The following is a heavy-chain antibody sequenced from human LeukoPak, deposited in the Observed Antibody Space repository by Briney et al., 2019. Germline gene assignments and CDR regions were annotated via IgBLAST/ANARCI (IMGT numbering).Heavy chain of an antibody. CDR1: GITFSNYA. D-gene: IGHD5-18*01. Sequence: GGSLRLSCVASGITFSNYAVSWVRQAPEKGLDWVSVISGSAHKIRYADSVKGRFTISRDNSENIVYLQMNNLRVEDTAVYYYAGRPTGYSSGYIHWGQGTLVTVSS. CDR2: ISGSAHKI. CDR3: AGRPTGYSSGYIH. J-gene: IGHJ4*02. V-gene: IGHV3-23*01.